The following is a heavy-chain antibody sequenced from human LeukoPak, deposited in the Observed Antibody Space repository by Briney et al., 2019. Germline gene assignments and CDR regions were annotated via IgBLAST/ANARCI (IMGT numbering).Heavy chain of an antibody. J-gene: IGHJ3*02. CDR2: IYPSGST. CDR1: GGSISSYY. V-gene: IGHV4-4*07. Sequence: SETLSLTCTVSGGSISSYYWSWIRQPAGKGLDGIGGIYPSGSTNYNPSLKSRVTMSVDTSKNQFSLKLSSVTAADTAVYYCARELAHSSSSFLPPHAFDIWGQGTMVTVSS. D-gene: IGHD6-6*01. CDR3: ARELAHSSSSFLPPHAFDI.